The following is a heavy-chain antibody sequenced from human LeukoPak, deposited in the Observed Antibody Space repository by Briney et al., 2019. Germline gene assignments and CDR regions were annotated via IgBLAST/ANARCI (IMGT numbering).Heavy chain of an antibody. CDR1: GGSFSGYY. CDR2: INHSGST. Sequence: PETLSLTCAVYGGSFSGYYWSWIRQPPGKGLEWIGEINHSGSTNYNPSLKSRVTISVDTSKNQFSLKLSSVTAADTAVYYCARRSSKRFNWYFDLWGRGALFSVSS. V-gene: IGHV4-34*01. CDR3: ARRSSKRFNWYFDL. D-gene: IGHD5-24*01. J-gene: IGHJ2*01.